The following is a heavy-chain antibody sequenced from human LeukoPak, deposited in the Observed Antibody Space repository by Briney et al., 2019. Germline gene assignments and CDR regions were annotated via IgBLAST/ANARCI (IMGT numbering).Heavy chain of an antibody. Sequence: PGGSLRLSRAASGFTFSSYAMSWVRQAPGKGLEWVSAISGSGGSTYYADSVKGRFTISRDNSKNTLYLQMNSLRAEDTAVYYCAKGTMVRGVIIAPFDYWGQGTLVTVSS. CDR2: ISGSGGST. CDR1: GFTFSSYA. V-gene: IGHV3-23*01. CDR3: AKGTMVRGVIIAPFDY. J-gene: IGHJ4*02. D-gene: IGHD3-10*01.